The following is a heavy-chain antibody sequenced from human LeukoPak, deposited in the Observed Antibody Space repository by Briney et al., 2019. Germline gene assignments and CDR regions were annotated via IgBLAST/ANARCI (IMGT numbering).Heavy chain of an antibody. V-gene: IGHV4-59*01. CDR2: IYYSGST. J-gene: IGHJ4*02. Sequence: SETLSLTCTVSGGSISSYYWSWIRQPPGKGLGWIGYIYYSGSTNYNPSLKSRVTISVDTSKNQFSLKLSSVTAADTAVYYCAREYCSGGSCHFDYWGQGTLVTVSS. D-gene: IGHD2-15*01. CDR1: GGSISSYY. CDR3: AREYCSGGSCHFDY.